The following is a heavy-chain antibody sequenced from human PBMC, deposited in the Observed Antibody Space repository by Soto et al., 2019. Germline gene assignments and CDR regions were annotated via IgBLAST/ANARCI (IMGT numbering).Heavy chain of an antibody. D-gene: IGHD3-10*01. Sequence: ASVKVSCKASGGTFSSYAISWVRQAPGQGLEWMGGIIPIFGTANYAQKFQGRVTITADKSTSSAYMELSSLRSEDTAVYYCASGVAVRGVITNFDYWGQGTLVTVSS. CDR3: ASGVAVRGVITNFDY. J-gene: IGHJ4*02. V-gene: IGHV1-69*06. CDR1: GGTFSSYA. CDR2: IIPIFGTA.